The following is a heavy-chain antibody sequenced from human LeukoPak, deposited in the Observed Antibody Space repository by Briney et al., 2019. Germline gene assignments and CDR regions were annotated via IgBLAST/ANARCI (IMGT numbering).Heavy chain of an antibody. D-gene: IGHD3-16*01. Sequence: GGSLRLSCATSGFTSTNYAMNCVRQAPGKGLEWVSAVTGPGDTTYYADSVKGRFFMSREDSKTTVYLQMNSLRAEDTAIYYCAKGAEIDLWGQGTLVTVSS. V-gene: IGHV3-23*01. CDR1: GFTSTNYA. CDR3: AKGAEIDL. J-gene: IGHJ5*02. CDR2: VTGPGDTT.